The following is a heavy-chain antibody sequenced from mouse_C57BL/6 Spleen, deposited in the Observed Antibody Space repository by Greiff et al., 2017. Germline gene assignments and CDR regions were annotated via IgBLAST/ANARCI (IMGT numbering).Heavy chain of an antibody. J-gene: IGHJ2*01. V-gene: IGHV1-64*01. D-gene: IGHD1-1*01. CDR1: GYTFTSYW. CDR3: TKSSITTGVGGY. CDR2: IHPNSGST. Sequence: QVQLQQPGAELVKPGASVKLSCKASGYTFTSYWMHWVKQRPGQGLEWIGMIHPNSGSTNYNEKFKSKATLTVDKSSSTAYMQLSSLTSEDSAVYYCTKSSITTGVGGYWGQGTTLTVSS.